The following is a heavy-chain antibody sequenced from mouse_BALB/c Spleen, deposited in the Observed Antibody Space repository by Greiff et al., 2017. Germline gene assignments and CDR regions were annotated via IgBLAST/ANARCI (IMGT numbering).Heavy chain of an antibody. CDR3: ARLGLRYFDV. CDR1: GYSITSDYA. Sequence: EVQLQESGPGLVKPSQSLSLTCTVTGYSITSDYAWNWIRQFPGNKLEWMGYISYSGSTSYNPSLKSRISITRDTSKNQFFLQLNSVTTEDTATYYCARLGLRYFDVWGAGTTVTVSS. V-gene: IGHV3-2*02. J-gene: IGHJ1*01. D-gene: IGHD2-2*01. CDR2: ISYSGST.